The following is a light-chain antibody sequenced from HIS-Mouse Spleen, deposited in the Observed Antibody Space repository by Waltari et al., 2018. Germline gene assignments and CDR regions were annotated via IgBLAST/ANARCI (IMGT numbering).Light chain of an antibody. Sequence: SYVLTQPPSVSVAPGQTARITCGGNNIGSKSVHWYQQKPGQAPVLVVYDDSGRPSGVPERFSGSNSGNTATLTISRVEAGDEADYYCQVWDSSSDHRVFGGGTKLTVL. J-gene: IGLJ3*02. CDR2: DDS. CDR3: QVWDSSSDHRV. V-gene: IGLV3-21*02. CDR1: NIGSKS.